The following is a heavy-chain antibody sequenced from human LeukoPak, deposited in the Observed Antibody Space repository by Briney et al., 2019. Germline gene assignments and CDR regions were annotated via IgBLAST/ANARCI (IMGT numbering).Heavy chain of an antibody. D-gene: IGHD2-15*01. CDR3: AKDGAPGVDYYYGMDV. CDR1: GFTFSSYA. Sequence: SGGSLRLSCAASGFTFSSYAMSWVRQAPGKGLEWVSGISWNSGSIGYADSVKGRFTISRDNAKNSLYLQMNNLRAEDTALYYCAKDGAPGVDYYYGMDVWGQGTTVTVSS. CDR2: ISWNSGSI. V-gene: IGHV3-9*01. J-gene: IGHJ6*02.